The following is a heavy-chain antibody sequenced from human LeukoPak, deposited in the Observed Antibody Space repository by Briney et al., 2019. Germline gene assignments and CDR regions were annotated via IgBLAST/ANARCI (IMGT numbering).Heavy chain of an antibody. CDR1: GGSISFYY. Sequence: PSETLSLNCTVSGGSISFYYWTWIRQSAGKGLEWIGRIYTGGNTNYNPSLKSRATLSIDTSKNQFSLMLTSVTAADTAVYYCARDSRYYDFWSGYVDYWGQGILVTVSS. CDR3: ARDSRYYDFWSGYVDY. J-gene: IGHJ4*02. D-gene: IGHD3-3*01. CDR2: IYTGGNT. V-gene: IGHV4-4*07.